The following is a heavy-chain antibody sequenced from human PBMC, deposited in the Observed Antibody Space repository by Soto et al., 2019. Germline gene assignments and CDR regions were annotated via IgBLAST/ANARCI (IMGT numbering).Heavy chain of an antibody. V-gene: IGHV4-39*01. CDR3: GSPASVAKRYYFEN. Sequence: QLQLQESGSGLVKPSETLSLTCIVSNGSISSRSSYWGWIRQTPGKVLEWIGSIYYIGNTYYNPSLKSLVTISIDTSKPQFSLKMNSVTAADKAVYFCGSPASVAKRYYFENWGKGALVNVSS. J-gene: IGHJ4*02. D-gene: IGHD4-4*01. CDR2: IYYIGNT. CDR1: NGSISSRSSY.